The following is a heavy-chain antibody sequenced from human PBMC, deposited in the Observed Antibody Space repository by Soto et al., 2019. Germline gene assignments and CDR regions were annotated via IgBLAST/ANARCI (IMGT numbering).Heavy chain of an antibody. D-gene: IGHD5-18*01. CDR1: GVTFSSYG. CDR3: AKEKATRGYSFLVDY. V-gene: IGHV3-30*18. CDR2: ISYDGTNK. J-gene: IGHJ4*02. Sequence: GGSLRLSCAASGVTFSSYGMHWVRQAPGKGLEWVAVISYDGTNKYYADSVKGRFTISRDDSKNTLYLQMNSLRPEDTAVYYCAKEKATRGYSFLVDYWGQGTLVTVSS.